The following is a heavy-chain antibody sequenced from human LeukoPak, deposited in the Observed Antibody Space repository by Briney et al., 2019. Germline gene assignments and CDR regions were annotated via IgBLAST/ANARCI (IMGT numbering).Heavy chain of an antibody. CDR3: ARNAHYGSGSYYLDY. J-gene: IGHJ4*02. CDR1: GGTFSSYA. D-gene: IGHD3-10*01. V-gene: IGHV1-69*05. Sequence: GSSVKVSCKASGGTFSSYAISWVRQAPGQGLEWMGRIIPIFGTANYAQKFQGRVTITTDESTSTAYMELSSLRSEDTAVYCCARNAHYGSGSYYLDYWGQGTLVTVSS. CDR2: IIPIFGTA.